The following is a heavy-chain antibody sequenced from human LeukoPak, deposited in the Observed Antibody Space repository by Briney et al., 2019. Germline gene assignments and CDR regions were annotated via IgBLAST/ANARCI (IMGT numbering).Heavy chain of an antibody. V-gene: IGHV4-39*07. Sequence: SETLSLTCTVSGGSISSSSYYWGWIRQPPGKGLEWIGSIYYSGSTYYNPSLKSRVTISVDTSKNQFSLKLSSVTAADTAVYYCARLNFLSGYLDYWGQGTLVTVSS. CDR1: GGSISSSSYY. J-gene: IGHJ4*02. D-gene: IGHD3-3*01. CDR3: ARLNFLSGYLDY. CDR2: IYYSGST.